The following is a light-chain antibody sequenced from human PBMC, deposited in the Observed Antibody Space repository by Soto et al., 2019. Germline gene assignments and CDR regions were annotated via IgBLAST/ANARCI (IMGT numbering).Light chain of an antibody. Sequence: EIVLTQSPGTLSLSPGERATLSCRASQSVSSSYLAWYQQKPGQAPRLLIYGASCRATGIPDRFSGSGSGTDFPLTISSLEPEDFAVYYCRRYGSSPTFGQATRLEIK. V-gene: IGKV3-20*01. J-gene: IGKJ5*01. CDR3: RRYGSSPT. CDR2: GAS. CDR1: QSVSSSY.